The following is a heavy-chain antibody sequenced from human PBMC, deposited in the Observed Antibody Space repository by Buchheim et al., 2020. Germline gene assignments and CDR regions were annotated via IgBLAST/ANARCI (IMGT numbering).Heavy chain of an antibody. CDR1: GYTFTSYY. V-gene: IGHV1-46*01. D-gene: IGHD6-13*01. Sequence: QVQLVQSGAEVKKPGASVKVSCKASGYTFTSYYMHWVRQAPGQGLEWMGIINPSGGSTSYAQKFQGRVTRTRDASPSTVYMELSSLRSEDTAVYYCARDIAAAGMKWYMDVWGKGTT. J-gene: IGHJ6*03. CDR3: ARDIAAAGMKWYMDV. CDR2: INPSGGST.